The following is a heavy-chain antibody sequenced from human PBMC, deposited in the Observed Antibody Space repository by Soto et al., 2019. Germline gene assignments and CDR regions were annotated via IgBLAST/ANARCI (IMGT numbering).Heavy chain of an antibody. CDR1: GDTFTSYD. Sequence: QVQLVQSGAEVKKPGASVKVSCKASGDTFTSYDINWVRQATGQGLEWMGWMSPNSGNTGYAQQFHGRVTITSNTSLITDYVELSSLRSEDSGVYYCSRGRGRGGHYNWFDPLGPGTLVTVSS. CDR3: SRGRGRGGHYNWFDP. J-gene: IGHJ5*02. V-gene: IGHV1-8*01. D-gene: IGHD3-3*01. CDR2: MSPNSGNT.